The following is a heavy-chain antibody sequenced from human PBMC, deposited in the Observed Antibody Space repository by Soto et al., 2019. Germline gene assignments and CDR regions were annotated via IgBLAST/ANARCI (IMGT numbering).Heavy chain of an antibody. CDR1: GFTVSSNY. Sequence: GGSLRLSCAASGFTVSSNYMSWVRQAPGKGLEWVSVIYSGGSTYYADSVKGRFTISRDNSKNTLYLQMNSLRAEDTAVYYCAREDYYDSSGYYGSWGQGTLVTVSS. V-gene: IGHV3-53*01. CDR3: AREDYYDSSGYYGS. CDR2: IYSGGST. D-gene: IGHD3-22*01. J-gene: IGHJ5*02.